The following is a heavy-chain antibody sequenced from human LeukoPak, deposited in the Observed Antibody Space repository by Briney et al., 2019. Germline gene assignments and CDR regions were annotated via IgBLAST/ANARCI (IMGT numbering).Heavy chain of an antibody. V-gene: IGHV4-30-4*01. CDR1: GGSISSGDYY. CDR2: IYYSGST. Sequence: PSETLSLTCTVSGGSISSGDYYWSWIRQPPGKGLEWIGYIYYSGSTYYNPSLKSRVTISVDTSKNQFSLKLSSVTAADTAVYYCARGAIFGVVIPWFDPWGQGTLVTVSS. J-gene: IGHJ5*02. D-gene: IGHD3-3*01. CDR3: ARGAIFGVVIPWFDP.